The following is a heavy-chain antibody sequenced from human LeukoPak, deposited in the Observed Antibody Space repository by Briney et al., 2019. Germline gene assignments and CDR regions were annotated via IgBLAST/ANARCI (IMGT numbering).Heavy chain of an antibody. CDR1: GGSISTSSYY. J-gene: IGHJ4*02. CDR2: IYYSGST. Sequence: PSESLSLTCTVSGGSISTSSYYWGWIRQPPGKGLECIGNIYYSGSTYYNPSLKSRVTISVDTSKNQFSLRLSSVTAADTAVYFCARGYCSGGSCYESRGWFDYWGQGTLVTVSS. V-gene: IGHV4-39*07. D-gene: IGHD2-15*01. CDR3: ARGYCSGGSCYESRGWFDY.